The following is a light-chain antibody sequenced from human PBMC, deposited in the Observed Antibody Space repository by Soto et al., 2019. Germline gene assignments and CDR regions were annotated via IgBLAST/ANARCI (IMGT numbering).Light chain of an antibody. Sequence: QSALTQPASVSGSPGQSITISCTGTSSDVGGYNYVPWYQQHPGKVPKLMIYEVSNRPSGVVNRFSGSKSGNTASLTISGLQAEAEADYYCSSFTSSSTQVFGTGTKVTVL. J-gene: IGLJ1*01. V-gene: IGLV2-14*01. CDR2: EVS. CDR1: SSDVGGYNY. CDR3: SSFTSSSTQV.